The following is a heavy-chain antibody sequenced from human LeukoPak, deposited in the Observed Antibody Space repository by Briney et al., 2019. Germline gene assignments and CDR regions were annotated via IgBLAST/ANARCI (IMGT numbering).Heavy chain of an antibody. J-gene: IGHJ4*02. CDR3: TRGPGYDYVWGTYRADY. V-gene: IGHV3-64*01. D-gene: IGHD3-16*02. Sequence: SGGSLRLSCSASGFIFYSYAMHWVRQAPGRGLEYVAAITSSGSSTFHANSVKGRFTISRDNSKNTLYLQMGSLRPEDMAVYFRTRGPGYDYVWGTYRADYWGQGTLVTVSS. CDR2: ITSSGSST. CDR1: GFIFYSYA.